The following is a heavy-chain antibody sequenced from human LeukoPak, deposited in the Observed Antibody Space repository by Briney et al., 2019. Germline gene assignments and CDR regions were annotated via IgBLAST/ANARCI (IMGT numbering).Heavy chain of an antibody. CDR2: IYHKGST. V-gene: IGHV4-59*08. D-gene: IGHD2-15*01. Sequence: SETLSLTCTVSGGSINISYWSWIRQPPGKGLEWIGYIYHKGSTNYNPSLKSRVTVSVDTSKNQFSLRVTSVTAADTAVYYCARSGISSGYDAFDVWGQGTMVTVSS. J-gene: IGHJ3*01. CDR3: ARSGISSGYDAFDV. CDR1: GGSINISY.